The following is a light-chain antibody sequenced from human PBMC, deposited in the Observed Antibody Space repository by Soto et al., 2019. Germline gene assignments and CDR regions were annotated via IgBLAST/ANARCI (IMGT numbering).Light chain of an antibody. CDR2: EVS. Sequence: QSALTQPPSASGSPGQPVTISCTGTSSDVGGYDYVSWYQQYPGKAPKLLIYEVSKRPSGVPDRFSGSKSGNTASLTVSGLQAEDEADYYCSSYAGSSNVFGTGTKVTVL. J-gene: IGLJ1*01. CDR3: SSYAGSSNV. V-gene: IGLV2-8*01. CDR1: SSDVGGYDY.